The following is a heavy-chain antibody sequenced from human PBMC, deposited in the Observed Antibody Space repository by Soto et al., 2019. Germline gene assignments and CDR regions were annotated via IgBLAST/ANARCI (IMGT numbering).Heavy chain of an antibody. J-gene: IGHJ4*02. Sequence: SETLSLTCTVSGGSVSSGSYYWSWIRQPPGKGLEWIGYIYYSGSTNYNPSLKSRVTISVDTSKNQFSLKLSSVTAADTAVHYCARGDFWSGYYPKYYFDYWGQGTLVTVSS. CDR3: ARGDFWSGYYPKYYFDY. CDR1: GGSVSSGSYY. V-gene: IGHV4-61*01. CDR2: IYYSGST. D-gene: IGHD3-3*01.